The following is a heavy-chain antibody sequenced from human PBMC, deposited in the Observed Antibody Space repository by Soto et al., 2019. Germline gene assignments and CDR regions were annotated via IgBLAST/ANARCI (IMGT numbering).Heavy chain of an antibody. V-gene: IGHV5-10-1*01. D-gene: IGHD3-10*01. CDR3: ARVYGSGSYCLDY. Sequence: GESLKISCKGSGYSFTSYWISWVRQMPGKGLEWMGRIDPSDSYTNYNPSFQGHVTISADKSISTAYLQWSSLKASDTAMYYCARVYGSGSYCLDYWGQGTLVTVSS. CDR2: IDPSDSYT. J-gene: IGHJ4*02. CDR1: GYSFTSYW.